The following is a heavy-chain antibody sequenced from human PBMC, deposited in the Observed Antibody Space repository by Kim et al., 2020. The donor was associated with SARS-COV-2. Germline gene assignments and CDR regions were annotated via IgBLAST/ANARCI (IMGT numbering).Heavy chain of an antibody. J-gene: IGHJ4*02. CDR2: INKEATEI. V-gene: IGHV3-7*01. Sequence: GGSLRLSCTASGFTFSNYWMTWVRQAPGKGLEWVANINKEATEIYSVDSVKGRFTISRDNAKNSLYLQMKRLRVEDTDVYYCARDTTGGWLGEINYWGQGTQVAVSS. D-gene: IGHD3-10*01. CDR3: ARDTTGGWLGEINY. CDR1: GFTFSNYW.